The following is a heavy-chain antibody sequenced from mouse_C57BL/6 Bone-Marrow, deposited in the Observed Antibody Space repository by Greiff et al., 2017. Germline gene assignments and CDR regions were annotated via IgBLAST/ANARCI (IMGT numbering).Heavy chain of an antibody. Sequence: QVQLQQSGPELVKPGASVKLSCKASGYTFTSYDINWVKQRPGQGLEWIGWIYPRDGSTKYNEKFKGKATLTVDTSSSTAYMELHSLTSEDSAVYFCERYDVNSYWYFDVWGTGTTVTVSA. D-gene: IGHD2-12*01. CDR1: GYTFTSYD. J-gene: IGHJ1*03. CDR3: ERYDVNSYWYFDV. CDR2: IYPRDGST. V-gene: IGHV1-85*01.